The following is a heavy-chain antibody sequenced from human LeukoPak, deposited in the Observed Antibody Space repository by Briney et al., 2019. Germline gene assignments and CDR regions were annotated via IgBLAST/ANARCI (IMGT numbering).Heavy chain of an antibody. CDR3: ASERPATENWFFDL. J-gene: IGHJ2*01. Sequence: SETLSLTCVVSGGSISNSNWWSWVRQPPGKGLEWIGEIFHSGSTKYNPSLKSRVTISVDTSKSQFSLNLSSVTAADTAVYYCASERPATENWFFDLWGRGTLVTVSS. CDR2: IFHSGST. V-gene: IGHV4-4*02. CDR1: GGSISNSNW. D-gene: IGHD1-26*01.